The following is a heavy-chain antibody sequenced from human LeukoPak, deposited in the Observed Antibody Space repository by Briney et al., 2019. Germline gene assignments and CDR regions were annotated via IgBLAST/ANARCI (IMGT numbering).Heavy chain of an antibody. CDR1: GYTFTNYG. CDR3: ARDSIRYSSGYYNHDGFDI. V-gene: IGHV1-18*01. D-gene: IGHD6-19*01. CDR2: ISGYNGDR. J-gene: IGHJ3*02. Sequence: ASVKVSCKASGYTFTNYGISWVRQAPGQGLEWMGWISGYNGDRKYAQKFQGTVTMTTDTPSSTAYMEVRSLRSDDTAVYYCARDSIRYSSGYYNHDGFDIWGQGTMVTVSS.